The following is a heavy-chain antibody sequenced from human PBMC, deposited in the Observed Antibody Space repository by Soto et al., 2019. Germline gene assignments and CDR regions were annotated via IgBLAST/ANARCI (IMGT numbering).Heavy chain of an antibody. CDR2: ISNYNAVT. Sequence: QGKLVQSGTEVTKPGASVKVSCKASGYTFTNYPIGWVRQAPGQGLEWMGWISNYNAVTNYAQKFQGRVTMTTDTSTSTAYMQLRSLRSHDTAIYYCARPLGGSGDFFFDPWGQGTLVTVSS. CDR3: ARPLGGSGDFFFDP. D-gene: IGHD3-3*01. V-gene: IGHV1-18*01. J-gene: IGHJ5*02. CDR1: GYTFTNYP.